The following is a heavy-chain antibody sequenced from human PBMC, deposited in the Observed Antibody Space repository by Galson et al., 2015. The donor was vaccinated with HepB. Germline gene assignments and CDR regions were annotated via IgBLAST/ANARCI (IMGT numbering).Heavy chain of an antibody. D-gene: IGHD6-19*01. V-gene: IGHV1-58*02. J-gene: IGHJ6*02. CDR1: GYTLTELS. CDR3: AAARDSSGWSRYYYGMDV. CDR2: IVVGSGNT. Sequence: SVKVSCKVSGYTLTELSMQWVRQARGQRLEWIGWIVVGSGNTNYAQKYQERVTITRDMSTSTAYMELSSLRSEDTAVYYCAAARDSSGWSRYYYGMDVWGQGTTVTVSS.